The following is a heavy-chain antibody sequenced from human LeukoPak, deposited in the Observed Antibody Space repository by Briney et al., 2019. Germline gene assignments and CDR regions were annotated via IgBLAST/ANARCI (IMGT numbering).Heavy chain of an antibody. Sequence: TGGSLRLSCAASGFTFSIYAMSWVRQAPGKGLEWVSVISGSGGSPYYADSVKGRFTISRDNSKNTLYLQMNSLRAEDTAVYYCAKGGYSYVNYYYYYMDVWGKGTTVTVSS. D-gene: IGHD5-18*01. J-gene: IGHJ6*03. CDR2: ISGSGGSP. CDR3: AKGGYSYVNYYYYYMDV. V-gene: IGHV3-23*01. CDR1: GFTFSIYA.